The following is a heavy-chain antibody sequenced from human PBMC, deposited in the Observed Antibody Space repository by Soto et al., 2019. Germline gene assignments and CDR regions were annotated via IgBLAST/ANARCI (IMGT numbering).Heavy chain of an antibody. J-gene: IGHJ6*03. V-gene: IGHV4-39*01. D-gene: IGHD1-26*01. Sequence: SETLSLTCTVSGGSISSSSYYWGWIRQPPGKGLEWIGSIYYSGSTYYNPSLKSRVTISVDTSKNQFSLKLSSVTAADTAVYYCARNPKGAIRPYYYYYMDVWGKGTTVTVSS. CDR3: ARNPKGAIRPYYYYYMDV. CDR1: GGSISSSSYY. CDR2: IYYSGST.